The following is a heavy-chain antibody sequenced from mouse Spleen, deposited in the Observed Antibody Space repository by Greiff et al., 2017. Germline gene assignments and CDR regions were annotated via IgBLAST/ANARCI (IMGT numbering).Heavy chain of an antibody. CDR2: IYPRSGNT. D-gene: IGHD2-13*01. J-gene: IGHJ2*01. Sequence: VQLQQSGAELARPGASVKLSCKASGYTFTSYGISWVKQRTGQGLEWIGEIYPRSGNTYYNEKFKGKATLTADKSSSTAYMELRSLTSEDSAVYFCARGNGEWIFFDYWGQGTTLTVSP. CDR1: GYTFTSYG. CDR3: ARGNGEWIFFDY. V-gene: IGHV1-81*01.